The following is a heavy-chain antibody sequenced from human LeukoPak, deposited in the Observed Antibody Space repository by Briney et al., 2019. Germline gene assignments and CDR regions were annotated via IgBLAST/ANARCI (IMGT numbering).Heavy chain of an antibody. J-gene: IGHJ4*02. CDR1: GCSISSSNW. D-gene: IGHD6-13*01. CDR2: IYHSGST. Sequence: SGTLSLTCAVSGCSISSSNWWSWVRQPPGKGLEWIGEIYHSGSTNYNPSLKSRVTISVDKSKNQFSLKLSSVTAADTAVYYCAREENSSSWYKYFDYWGQGTLVTVSS. CDR3: AREENSSSWYKYFDY. V-gene: IGHV4-4*02.